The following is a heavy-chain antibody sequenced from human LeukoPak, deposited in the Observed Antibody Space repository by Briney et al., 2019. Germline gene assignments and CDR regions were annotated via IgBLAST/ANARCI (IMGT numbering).Heavy chain of an antibody. CDR1: GLTFSISG. Sequence: PGGSLRLSCTVSGLTFSISGMHWVRQAPGKGLEWVTFILYDGSSEYYADSVKGRFTVSRDHSKHTLYLQMNSLTLEDTAVYYCAKLVDFFEGRICFTTYYYTDIWGKGTTVTVSS. D-gene: IGHD3-3*01. V-gene: IGHV3-30*02. CDR2: ILYDGSSE. J-gene: IGHJ6*03. CDR3: AKLVDFFEGRICFTTYYYTDI.